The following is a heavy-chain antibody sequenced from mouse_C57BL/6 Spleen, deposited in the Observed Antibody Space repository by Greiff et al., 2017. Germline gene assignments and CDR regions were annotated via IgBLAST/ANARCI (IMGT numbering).Heavy chain of an antibody. D-gene: IGHD2-4*01. CDR3: ARNLLYDYDPYWYFDV. CDR1: GYTFTDYY. Sequence: VQLKESGPELVKPGASVKISCKASGYTFTDYYMNWVKQSHGKSLEWIGDINPNNGGTSYNQKFKGKATLTVDKSSSTAYMELRSLTSEDSAVYYCARNLLYDYDPYWYFDVWGTGTTVTVSS. J-gene: IGHJ1*03. V-gene: IGHV1-26*01. CDR2: INPNNGGT.